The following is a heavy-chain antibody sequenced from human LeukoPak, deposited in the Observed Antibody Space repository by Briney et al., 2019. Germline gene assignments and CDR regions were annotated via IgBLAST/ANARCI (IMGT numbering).Heavy chain of an antibody. D-gene: IGHD6-19*01. CDR1: GFTFSSYW. CDR2: IKQDGSEK. CDR3: ARESGYSSSLFPDY. V-gene: IGHV3-7*01. J-gene: IGHJ4*02. Sequence: SGGSLRLSCAASGFTFSSYWMSWVRQAPGKGLEWVANIKQDGSEKYYVDSVKGRFTISRDNAKNSLYLQMNSLRAEDTAVYYCARESGYSSSLFPDYWGQGTLVTVSS.